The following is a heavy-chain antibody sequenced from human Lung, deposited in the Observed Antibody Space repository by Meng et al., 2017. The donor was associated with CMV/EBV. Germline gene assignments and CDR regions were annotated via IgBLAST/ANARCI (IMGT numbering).Heavy chain of an antibody. D-gene: IGHD6-13*01. CDR2: IYSGGST. V-gene: IGHV3-53*01. CDR1: GFTVSSNY. J-gene: IGHJ6*02. Sequence: GESLKISCAASGFTVSSNYMSWVRQAPGKGLEWVSVIYSGGSTYYADSVKGRFTISRDNSKNTQYLQMNSLRAEDTAVYYCSSYPPNGMDVWGQGTVVTVSS. CDR3: SSYPPNGMDV.